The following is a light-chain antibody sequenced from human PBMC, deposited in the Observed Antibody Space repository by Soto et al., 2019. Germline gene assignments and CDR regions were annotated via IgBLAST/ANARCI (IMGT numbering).Light chain of an antibody. Sequence: EIVLTQSPATLSSFPGDRVTLSCRASQYINTSLAWYQHRPGQAPRLLIYQTSIRAAGIPARFSASGSGTDFTLTISDVQPEDFALYYCHQRQSWPRTFGQGTKVDI. CDR1: QYINTS. J-gene: IGKJ1*01. CDR2: QTS. V-gene: IGKV3-11*01. CDR3: HQRQSWPRT.